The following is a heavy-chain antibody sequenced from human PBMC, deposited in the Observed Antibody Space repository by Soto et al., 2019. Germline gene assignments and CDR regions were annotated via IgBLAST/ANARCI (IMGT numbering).Heavy chain of an antibody. CDR3: AIATGGFGGLFVVPSDY. Sequence: EVQLLESGGGLVQPGGSLRLSCAASGFTYESYAMSWVRQAPGKGLEWVSGINSGGTVAHDADSVKGRFAISRDNSKNTLSLEMNRLRADDTGLYYCAIATGGFGGLFVVPSDYWGQGTLVTVSS. CDR1: GFTYESYA. CDR2: INSGGTVA. J-gene: IGHJ4*02. D-gene: IGHD3-16*02. V-gene: IGHV3-23*01.